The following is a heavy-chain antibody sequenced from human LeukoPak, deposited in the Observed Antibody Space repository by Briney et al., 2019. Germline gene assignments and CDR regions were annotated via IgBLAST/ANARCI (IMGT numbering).Heavy chain of an antibody. CDR2: IRYDGNDK. CDR3: ANSKVADFHY. D-gene: IGHD6-19*01. Sequence: PGGSLRLSCAASGFPFSYYGMHWVRQAPGKGLEWVAFIRYDGNDKFYADSVKGRFTISRDNSKNTVYLQMNSLRVDDTAVYYCANSKVADFHYWGQGTRVTVSS. V-gene: IGHV3-30*02. CDR1: GFPFSYYG. J-gene: IGHJ4*02.